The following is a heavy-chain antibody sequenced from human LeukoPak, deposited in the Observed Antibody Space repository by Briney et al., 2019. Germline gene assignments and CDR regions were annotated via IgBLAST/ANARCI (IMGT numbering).Heavy chain of an antibody. Sequence: PGGSLRLSCAASGFTLSSYAMSWVRQAPGKGLEWVSGISGSGGSTYYADSVKGRFTISRDNSKNTLYLQMNSLGAEDTAVYYCAKPGPHIALGYYYYMDVWGKGTTVTVSS. CDR3: AKPGPHIALGYYYYMDV. CDR2: ISGSGGST. V-gene: IGHV3-23*01. CDR1: GFTLSSYA. J-gene: IGHJ6*03.